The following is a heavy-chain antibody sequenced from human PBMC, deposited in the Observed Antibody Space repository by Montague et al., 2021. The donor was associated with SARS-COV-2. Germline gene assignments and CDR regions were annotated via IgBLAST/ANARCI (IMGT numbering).Heavy chain of an antibody. D-gene: IGHD1-20*01. CDR3: ARTEYNWNDWFDP. CDR2: IFHSGIT. CDR1: GGSISSYY. V-gene: IGHV4-59*13. J-gene: IGHJ5*02. Sequence: SETLSLTCSVSGGSISSYYWSWIRQSPGTGLEWIGYIFHSGITDYNPSXKSRVTISVDMSKNQFSLQLNSVTAADSAVYYRARTEYNWNDWFDPWGQGTLVTVSS.